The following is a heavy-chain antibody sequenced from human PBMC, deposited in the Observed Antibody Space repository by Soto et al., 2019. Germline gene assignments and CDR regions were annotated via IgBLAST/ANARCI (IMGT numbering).Heavy chain of an antibody. Sequence: QVQLHESGPGLVKPSQTLSLTCTVSGGSINSGAYYWSWVRQHPGKGLEWIGAISYRGTTYYNPSLQSRITMSVVTSKTQLSLKLSSVTAADTAVYYCARMSATGTRWFDPWGPGTLVTVSS. J-gene: IGHJ5*02. D-gene: IGHD1-1*01. CDR1: GGSINSGAYY. V-gene: IGHV4-31*03. CDR3: ARMSATGTRWFDP. CDR2: ISYRGTT.